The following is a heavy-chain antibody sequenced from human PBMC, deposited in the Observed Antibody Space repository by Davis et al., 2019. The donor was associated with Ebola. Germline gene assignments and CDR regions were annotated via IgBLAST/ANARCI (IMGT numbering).Heavy chain of an antibody. CDR1: GFTLSSYA. J-gene: IGHJ4*02. D-gene: IGHD3-10*01. CDR3: ARDWYYTIDY. CDR2: ISGSGGST. Sequence: PGGSLRLSCAASGFTLSSYAMSWVRQAPGRGLEWVSGISGSGGSTRYADSVKGRFTLSRDNAKSTVFLQMNSLRVEDTAVYYCARDWYYTIDYWGQGTLVTVSS. V-gene: IGHV3-23*01.